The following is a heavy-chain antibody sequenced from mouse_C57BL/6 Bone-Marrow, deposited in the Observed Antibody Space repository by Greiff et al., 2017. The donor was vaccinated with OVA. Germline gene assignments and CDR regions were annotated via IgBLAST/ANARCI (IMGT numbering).Heavy chain of an antibody. J-gene: IGHJ3*01. V-gene: IGHV1-50*01. CDR2: IDPSDSYT. CDR3: ASAVFAY. Sequence: QVQLKKPGAELVKPGASVKLSCKASGYTFTSYWMQWVKQRPGQGLEWIGEIDPSDSYTNYNQKFKGKATLTVDTSSSTAYMQLNSLTSEDSAVYYCASAVFAYWGQGTLVTVSA. CDR1: GYTFTSYW.